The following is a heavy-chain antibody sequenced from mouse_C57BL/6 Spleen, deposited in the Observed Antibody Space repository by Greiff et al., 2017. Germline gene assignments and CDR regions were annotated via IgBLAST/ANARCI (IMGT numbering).Heavy chain of an antibody. CDR3: AGSRAIGNLVTGDYAMDY. CDR1: GYTFTSYW. CDR2: INPSNGGT. V-gene: IGHV1-53*01. D-gene: IGHD2-1*01. Sequence: QVQLQQPGTELVKPGASVKLSCKASGYTFTSYWMHWVKQRPGQGLEWIGNINPSNGGTNYNEKFKSKATLTVDKSSSTAYMQLSSLTSEDSAVYNCAGSRAIGNLVTGDYAMDYWGQGTSVTVSS. J-gene: IGHJ4*01.